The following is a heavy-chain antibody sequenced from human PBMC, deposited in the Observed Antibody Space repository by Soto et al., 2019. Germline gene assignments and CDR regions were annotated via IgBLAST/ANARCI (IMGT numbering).Heavy chain of an antibody. V-gene: IGHV3-30*18. CDR1: GLTFSTYA. J-gene: IGHJ4*02. CDR3: AKGHSSSWYYFDY. CDR2: MSYDGSKK. Sequence: LRLSCAASGLTFSTYAMHWVRQAPGKGLEWVAVMSYDGSKKYYADSVKGRFTISRDNSKNTLYLQMNSLRAEDTAVYYCAKGHSSSWYYFDYWGQGTLVTVSS. D-gene: IGHD6-13*01.